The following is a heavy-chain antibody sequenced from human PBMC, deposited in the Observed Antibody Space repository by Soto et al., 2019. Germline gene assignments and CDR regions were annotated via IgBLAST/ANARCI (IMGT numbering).Heavy chain of an antibody. J-gene: IGHJ6*02. CDR3: ARMGDVPYYYYGMDV. CDR1: GYILTSYG. Sequence: ASVKVSCKASGYILTSYGISWVRQAPGQGLEWMGWISGYNGNTNIAQKFQGRVTMTTDTSTSTAYMELRSLRSDDSAVYYCARMGDVPYYYYGMDVWGQGTTVTVSS. D-gene: IGHD3-16*01. CDR2: ISGYNGNT. V-gene: IGHV1-18*01.